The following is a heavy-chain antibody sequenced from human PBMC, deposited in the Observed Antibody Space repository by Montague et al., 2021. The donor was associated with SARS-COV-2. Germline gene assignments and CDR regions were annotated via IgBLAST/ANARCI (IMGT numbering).Heavy chain of an antibody. CDR3: ARAQNTCFIANCVNYFDF. D-gene: IGHD1-1*01. J-gene: IGHJ4*02. Sequence: SETLSLTCTVSGGSISSYYWSWIRQPPGKGLEWIGYIYYTGSTKYNPSLKSRVTMSLDRSTNRFSLRLNSVTAADTAMYYCARAQNTCFIANCVNYFDFWGLGAQVTVSS. CDR1: GGSISSYY. V-gene: IGHV4-59*01. CDR2: IYYTGST.